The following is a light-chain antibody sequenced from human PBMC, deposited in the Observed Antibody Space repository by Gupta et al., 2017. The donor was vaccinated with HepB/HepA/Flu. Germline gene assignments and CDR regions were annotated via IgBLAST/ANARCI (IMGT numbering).Light chain of an antibody. CDR1: HSITRY. V-gene: IGKV3-11*01. CDR3: QQRSSWPQIT. Sequence: EVVLTQTPATLSLSPGERATLSCRASHSITRYLAWYQQKPGQAPRLLIYDASNRATGIPARFSGSGSGTDFSLTISSLEAEDFALYFCQQRSSWPQITFSQGTRLEIK. CDR2: DAS. J-gene: IGKJ5*01.